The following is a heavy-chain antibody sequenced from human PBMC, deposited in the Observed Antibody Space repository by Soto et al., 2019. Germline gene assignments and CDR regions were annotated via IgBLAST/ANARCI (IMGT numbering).Heavy chain of an antibody. CDR2: FDPEDGET. Sequence: ASVKVSCKVSGYTLTELSMHWVPQAPGKGLEWMGGFDPEDGETIYAQKFQGRVTMTEDTSTDTAYMELSSLRSEDTAAYYCAKRHDSDIYYFDSWGQETLVTVS. D-gene: IGHD3-9*01. CDR1: GYTLTELS. V-gene: IGHV1-24*01. CDR3: AKRHDSDIYYFDS. J-gene: IGHJ4*01.